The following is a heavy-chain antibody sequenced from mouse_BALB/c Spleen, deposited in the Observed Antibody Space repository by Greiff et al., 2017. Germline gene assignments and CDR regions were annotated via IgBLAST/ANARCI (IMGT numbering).Heavy chain of an antibody. CDR2: IDPENGNT. CDR3: APIYYGNFTWFAY. Sequence: VQLKESGPELVKPGASVRISCKASGYTFTSYYMHWVKQRPEQGLEWIGWIDPENGNTIYDPKFQSKASITADTSSNTAYLQLSSLTSEDTAVYYCAPIYYGNFTWFAYWGQGTLVTVSA. J-gene: IGHJ3*01. D-gene: IGHD2-1*01. V-gene: IGHV14-1*02. CDR1: GYTFTSYY.